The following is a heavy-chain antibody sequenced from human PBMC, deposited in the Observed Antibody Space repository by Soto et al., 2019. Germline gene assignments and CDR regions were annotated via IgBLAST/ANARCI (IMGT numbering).Heavy chain of an antibody. J-gene: IGHJ4*02. V-gene: IGHV1-69*13. CDR2: IIPRFGTT. Sequence: SVKVSCKASGDSFSKYTVNWVRQAPRQGLEWMGGIIPRFGTTNYAPTLQDRVTITADESMNTVYMELSSLRSEDTALYYCARGRGLYNSGRSQLDSWGQGTLVTVSS. CDR3: ARGRGLYNSGRSQLDS. CDR1: GDSFSKYT. D-gene: IGHD1-1*01.